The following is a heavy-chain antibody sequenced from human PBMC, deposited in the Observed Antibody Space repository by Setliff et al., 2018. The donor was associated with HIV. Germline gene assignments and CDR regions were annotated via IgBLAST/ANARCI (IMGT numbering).Heavy chain of an antibody. V-gene: IGHV1-69-2*01. CDR3: AKGAVRGVSWFDP. CDR2: VDPEDGET. D-gene: IGHD3-10*01. CDR1: GSTFTDYY. J-gene: IGHJ5*02. Sequence: VKVSCKASGSTFTDYYMHWVQQAPGKGLEWMGRVDPEDGETIYAEKFQGRVTITADTSTDTAYMELSSLRSEDTAVYYCAKGAVRGVSWFDPWGQGTLVTVSS.